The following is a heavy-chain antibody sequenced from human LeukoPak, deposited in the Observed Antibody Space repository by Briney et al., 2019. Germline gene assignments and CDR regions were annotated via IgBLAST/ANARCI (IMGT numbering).Heavy chain of an antibody. Sequence: PGGSLRLSCAASGFTFSSYAMSWVRQAPGKGLEWVSVISGSGGSTYYADSVKGWFTISRDNSKNTLYLQMNGLRAEDTAVYYCARVTVGATGYWGQGTLVTVSS. J-gene: IGHJ4*02. CDR2: ISGSGGST. CDR1: GFTFSSYA. CDR3: ARVTVGATGY. V-gene: IGHV3-23*01. D-gene: IGHD1-26*01.